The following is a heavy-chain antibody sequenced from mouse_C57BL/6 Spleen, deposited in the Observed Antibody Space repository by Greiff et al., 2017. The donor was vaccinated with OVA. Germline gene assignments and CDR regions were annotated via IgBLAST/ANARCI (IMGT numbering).Heavy chain of an antibody. V-gene: IGHV1-72*01. D-gene: IGHD1-1*01. J-gene: IGHJ3*01. CDR3: ARWSYGSSPFAY. CDR1: GYTFTSYW. Sequence: QVQLKQPGAELVKPGASVKLSCKASGYTFTSYWMHWVKQRPGRGLEWIGRIDPNSGGTKYNEKFKSKATLTVDKPSSTAYMQLSRLTSEDSAVYYCARWSYGSSPFAYWGQGTLVTVSA. CDR2: IDPNSGGT.